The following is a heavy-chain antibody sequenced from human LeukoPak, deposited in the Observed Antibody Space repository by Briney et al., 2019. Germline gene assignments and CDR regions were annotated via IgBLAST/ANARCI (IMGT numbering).Heavy chain of an antibody. V-gene: IGHV1-2*02. CDR2: INPNRGDT. Sequence: ASLRVSCKASGYTFTNYYMHWVRQAPGHGLEWMGWINPNRGDTNYAQKFQGRVTMTRDTSISTAFMELTRLTSDDTAVYYCTRDLLGFATTPLSGWGQGTLVTVSP. D-gene: IGHD4-17*01. J-gene: IGHJ4*02. CDR3: TRDLLGFATTPLSG. CDR1: GYTFTNYY.